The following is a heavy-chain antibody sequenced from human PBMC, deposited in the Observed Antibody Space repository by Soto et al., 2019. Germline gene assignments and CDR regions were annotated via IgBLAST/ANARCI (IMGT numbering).Heavy chain of an antibody. CDR2: IDWDDDK. J-gene: IGHJ6*02. Sequence: ESGPTLVNPTQTLTLTCTFSGFSLSTSGMRVSWIRQPPGKALEWLARIDWDDDKFYSTSLKTRLTISKDTSKNQVVLTMTNMDPVDTATYYCARSPYGDSDYYYGMDVWGQGTTVTVSS. CDR1: GFSLSTSGMR. V-gene: IGHV2-70*04. CDR3: ARSPYGDSDYYYGMDV. D-gene: IGHD4-17*01.